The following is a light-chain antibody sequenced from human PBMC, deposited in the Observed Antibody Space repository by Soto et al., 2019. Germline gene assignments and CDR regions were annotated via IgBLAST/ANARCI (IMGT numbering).Light chain of an antibody. Sequence: QSVLTQPASVSGSPGQSITISCTGTSSDVGGYNYVSWYQQLPGKAPKLMIYDVSNRPSGVSNRFSGSESGNTASLTISGLQAEDEADYYCSSYTSSSPFVFGTGTKLTVL. CDR2: DVS. J-gene: IGLJ1*01. CDR1: SSDVGGYNY. CDR3: SSYTSSSPFV. V-gene: IGLV2-14*01.